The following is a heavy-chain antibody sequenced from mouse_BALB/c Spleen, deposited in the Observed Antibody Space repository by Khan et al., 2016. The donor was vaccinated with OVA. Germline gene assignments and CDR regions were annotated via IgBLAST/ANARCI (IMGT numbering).Heavy chain of an antibody. CDR3: ASYSGYYLYYAMDY. J-gene: IGHJ4*01. CDR2: ISSGSNTI. D-gene: IGHD2-3*01. CDR1: GFTFSSFG. V-gene: IGHV5-17*02. Sequence: EVELVESGGGLVQPGGSRKLSCAASGFTFSSFGMHWVRQAPEKGLEWVAYISSGSNTIYYADTVKGRFTISRDNPKNTLFLQMTSLRSEDTAMYYCASYSGYYLYYAMDYWGQGTSVTVSS.